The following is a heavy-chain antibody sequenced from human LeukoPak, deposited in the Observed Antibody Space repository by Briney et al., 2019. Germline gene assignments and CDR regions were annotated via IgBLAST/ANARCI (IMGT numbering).Heavy chain of an antibody. J-gene: IGHJ4*02. Sequence: GGSLRLSCAASGFTFSSYGMSWVRQAPGQGLEWVSAISGSGGSTYYADSVKGRFTISRDNSKNTLYLQMNSLRAEDTAVYYCAKTTRAVAGNPLDYWGQGTLVTVSS. V-gene: IGHV3-23*01. CDR2: ISGSGGST. CDR1: GFTFSSYG. CDR3: AKTTRAVAGNPLDY. D-gene: IGHD6-19*01.